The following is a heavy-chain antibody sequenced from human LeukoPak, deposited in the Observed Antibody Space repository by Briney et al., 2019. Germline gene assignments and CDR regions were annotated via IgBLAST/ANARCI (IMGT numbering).Heavy chain of an antibody. CDR3: ASMTTVTTYFDY. D-gene: IGHD4-17*01. J-gene: IGHJ4*02. Sequence: SETLSLTCTVSGYSISSGYYWGWIRQPPGKGLEWIGSIYHSGSTYYNPSLKSRVTISVDTSKNQFSLRLSSVTAADTAVYYCASMTTVTTYFDYWGQGTLVTVSS. V-gene: IGHV4-38-2*02. CDR1: GYSISSGYY. CDR2: IYHSGST.